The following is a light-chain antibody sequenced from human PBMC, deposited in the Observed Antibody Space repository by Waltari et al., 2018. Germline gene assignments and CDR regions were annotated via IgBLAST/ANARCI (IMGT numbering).Light chain of an antibody. Sequence: DIQLTQSPSSLSASVGDRVTITCRASQDISSSLAWYQQKVGRAPKLLIYGASRLESGVPSRFSGGGSGTDFTLTISSLQPEDFATYYCQQSYSSRLTFGGGAKVEIK. J-gene: IGKJ4*01. CDR1: QDISSS. V-gene: IGKV1-NL1*01. CDR2: GAS. CDR3: QQSYSSRLT.